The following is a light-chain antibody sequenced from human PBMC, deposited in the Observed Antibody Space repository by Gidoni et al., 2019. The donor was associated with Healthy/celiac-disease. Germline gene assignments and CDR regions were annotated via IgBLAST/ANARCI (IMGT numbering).Light chain of an antibody. CDR2: EVS. J-gene: IGLJ2*01. V-gene: IGLV2-23*02. CDR1: SSDVGSYNL. CDR3: CSYAGSSKEV. Sequence: QSALTQPASVSGSPGQSITISCTGTSSDVGSYNLVSWYQQPPGKAPKLMIYEVSKRPSGVSNRFSGSKSGNTASLTISGLQAEDEADYYCCSYAGSSKEVFGGGTKLTVL.